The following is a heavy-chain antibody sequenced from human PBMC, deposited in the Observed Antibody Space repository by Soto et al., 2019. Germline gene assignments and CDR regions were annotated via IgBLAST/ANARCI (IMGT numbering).Heavy chain of an antibody. D-gene: IGHD2-21*02. Sequence: QVQLMQSGAEVKKPGASVKVSCKASGDTFTEYYIHWVRQAPGQGLAWMGTVNPSGGHTTYAQHFLGRVTMTRDTSTSTLYMELTSLTSEDTAVYYCARGGQVVVVTAALDYWGQGTLVTVSS. CDR2: VNPSGGHT. CDR3: ARGGQVVVVTAALDY. CDR1: GDTFTEYY. J-gene: IGHJ4*02. V-gene: IGHV1-46*01.